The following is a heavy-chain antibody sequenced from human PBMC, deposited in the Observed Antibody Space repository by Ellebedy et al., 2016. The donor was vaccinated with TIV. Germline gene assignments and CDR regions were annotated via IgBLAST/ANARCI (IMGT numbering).Heavy chain of an antibody. CDR1: GFTVSSNY. D-gene: IGHD3-16*01. J-gene: IGHJ4*02. Sequence: PGGSLRLSCAASGFTVSSNYMSWVRQAPGKGLEYVSAITGDGGSTYYADSVKGRFTNSRDNSKHTLYLQMSSLRDEDTAMYYCVKAWGDWGQGALVTVSS. V-gene: IGHV3-64D*06. CDR2: ITGDGGST. CDR3: VKAWGD.